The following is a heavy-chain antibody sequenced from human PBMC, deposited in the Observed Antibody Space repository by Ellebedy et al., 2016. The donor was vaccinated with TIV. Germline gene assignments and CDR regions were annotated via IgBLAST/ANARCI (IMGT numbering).Heavy chain of an antibody. D-gene: IGHD6-19*01. CDR1: GFIFTAYS. Sequence: GESLKISCAASGFIFTAYSMTWVRQAPGKGLEWVATIVRDGSDQYYVDSLKGRFTVSRDDAKNSVYLQLNSLRAEDAGIYYCARDSNGWSRDYWGQGALVTVSS. J-gene: IGHJ4*02. CDR2: IVRDGSDQ. CDR3: ARDSNGWSRDY. V-gene: IGHV3-7*01.